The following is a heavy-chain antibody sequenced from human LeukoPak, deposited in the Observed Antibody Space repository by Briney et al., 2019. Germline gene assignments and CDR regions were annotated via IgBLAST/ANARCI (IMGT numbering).Heavy chain of an antibody. V-gene: IGHV3-21*01. CDR1: GFTFSNYN. J-gene: IGHJ3*02. CDR2: LSTSSSYI. Sequence: GGSLRLSCAASGFTFSNYNMNWVRQAPGKGLEWVSSLSTSSSYIYYADSVKGRFTISRDNAKNSLYLQMNSLRAEDTAVYYCASHIGYCSSTSCHGAFDIWGQGTMVTVSS. D-gene: IGHD2-2*01. CDR3: ASHIGYCSSTSCHGAFDI.